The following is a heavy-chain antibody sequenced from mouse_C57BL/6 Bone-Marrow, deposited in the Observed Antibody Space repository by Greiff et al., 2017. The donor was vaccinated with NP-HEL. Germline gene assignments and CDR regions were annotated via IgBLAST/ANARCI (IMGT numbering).Heavy chain of an antibody. J-gene: IGHJ4*01. Sequence: QVQLKQSGAELVRPGASVKLSCKASGYTFTSYGISWVKQRTGQGLEWIGEIYPRSGNTYYNEKFKGKATLTADKSSSTAYMELRSLTSEDSAVYFCARSWGAAMDYWGQGTSVTVSS. CDR3: ARSWGAAMDY. CDR1: GYTFTSYG. V-gene: IGHV1-81*01. CDR2: IYPRSGNT.